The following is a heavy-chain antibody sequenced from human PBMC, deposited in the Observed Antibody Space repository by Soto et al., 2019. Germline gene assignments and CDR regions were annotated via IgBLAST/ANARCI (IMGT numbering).Heavy chain of an antibody. V-gene: IGHV3-30-3*01. CDR2: ISYDGSNQ. D-gene: IGHD3-10*01. CDR3: ARAFYDSDSGSKEEYSDY. J-gene: IGHJ4*02. CDR1: GFTFSTHS. Sequence: QVQLVESGGGVVQPGRTLRLSCAASGFTFSTHSMDWVRQAPGKGLEWVAFISYDGSNQYYASSVKGRFTISRDNSKNALYLQMNSPRAEDTAVYYCARAFYDSDSGSKEEYSDYWGQGTLGTVSS.